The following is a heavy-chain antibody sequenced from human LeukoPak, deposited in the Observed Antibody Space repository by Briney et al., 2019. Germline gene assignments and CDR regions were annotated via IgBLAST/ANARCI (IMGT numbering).Heavy chain of an antibody. V-gene: IGHV3-53*01. Sequence: GGSLRPSCAASGFTVSRNYMSWVRQAPGRRLECVSVIYGGGPTYYADSVKGRFTISRDTAKNTLYLQMNSLRGEDTAVYFCARDLGIAGTTHAFDIWGHGTMVTVSS. CDR2: IYGGGPT. CDR1: GFTVSRNY. J-gene: IGHJ3*02. D-gene: IGHD1-14*01. CDR3: ARDLGIAGTTHAFDI.